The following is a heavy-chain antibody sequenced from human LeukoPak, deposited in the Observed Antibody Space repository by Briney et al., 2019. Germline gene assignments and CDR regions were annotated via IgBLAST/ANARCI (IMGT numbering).Heavy chain of an antibody. D-gene: IGHD6-6*01. J-gene: IGHJ4*02. CDR1: GFTVSSNY. CDR3: AREITYSSSSSH. Sequence: PGGSLRLSCAASGFTVSSNYMSWVRQAPGKGLEWVSVIYSGGSTYYADSVKGRFTISRDNSKNTLYLQMNSLRAEDTAVYYCAREITYSSSSSHWGQGTLVTVSS. CDR2: IYSGGST. V-gene: IGHV3-66*01.